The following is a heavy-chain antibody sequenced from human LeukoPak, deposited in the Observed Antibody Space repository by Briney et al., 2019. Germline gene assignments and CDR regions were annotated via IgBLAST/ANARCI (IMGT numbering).Heavy chain of an antibody. CDR3: VRETRIGSSGTQGWFDP. J-gene: IGHJ5*02. CDR2: IKTDGSST. V-gene: IGHV3-74*01. Sequence: GGSLRLPCLASGFTFSSFWMHWVRQTPGKGLVWVSRIKTDGSSTDYADSVKGRFTISRDNARNTLYLQMDSLRVEDTAVYYCVRETRIGSSGTQGWFDPWGQGTLVTVSS. D-gene: IGHD1-1*01. CDR1: GFTFSSFW.